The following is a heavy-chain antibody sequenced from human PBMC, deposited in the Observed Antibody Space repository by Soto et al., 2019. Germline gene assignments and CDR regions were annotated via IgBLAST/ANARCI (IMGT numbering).Heavy chain of an antibody. CDR3: ARERGDYFDYYYGMDV. D-gene: IGHD4-17*01. CDR2: ISSSSSYT. Sequence: PGGSLRLSCAASGFTFSDYYMSWIRQAPGKGLEWVSYISSSSSYTNYADSVKGRFTISRDNAKNSLYLQMNSLRAEDTAVYYCARERGDYFDYYYGMDVWGQGTTVTVS. J-gene: IGHJ6*02. V-gene: IGHV3-11*06. CDR1: GFTFSDYY.